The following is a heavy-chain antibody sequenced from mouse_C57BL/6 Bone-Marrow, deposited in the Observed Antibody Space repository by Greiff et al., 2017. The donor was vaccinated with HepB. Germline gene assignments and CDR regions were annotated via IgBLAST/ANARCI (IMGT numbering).Heavy chain of an antibody. Sequence: DVKLVESGGGLVQPGGSLKLSCAASGFTFSDYYMYWVRQTPEKRLEWVAYISNGGGSNYYPDTVKGRFIISRHNAKNTLSLQMNRLKSEDTAMYYYARQGLWFSWFAYWGQGTLVTVSA. CDR2: ISNGGGSN. D-gene: IGHD2-2*01. CDR3: ARQGLWFSWFAY. CDR1: GFTFSDYY. V-gene: IGHV5-12*01. J-gene: IGHJ3*01.